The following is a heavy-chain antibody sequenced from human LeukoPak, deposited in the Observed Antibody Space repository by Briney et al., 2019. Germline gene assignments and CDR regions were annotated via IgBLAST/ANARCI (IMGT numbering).Heavy chain of an antibody. D-gene: IGHD3-22*01. CDR2: IYTSGST. Sequence: PSETLSLTCTVSGGSISSGSYYWSWIRQPAGKGLEWIGRIYTSGSTNYNPSLKSRVTISVDTSKNQFSLKLSSATAADTAVYYCARDRGYYDSSGYYYYFDYWGQGTLVTVSS. J-gene: IGHJ4*02. CDR3: ARDRGYYDSSGYYYYFDY. CDR1: GGSISSGSYY. V-gene: IGHV4-61*02.